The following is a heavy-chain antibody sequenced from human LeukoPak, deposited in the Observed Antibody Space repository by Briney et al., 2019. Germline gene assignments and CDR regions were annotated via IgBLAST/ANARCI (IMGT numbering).Heavy chain of an antibody. CDR2: ISSSSTTK. Sequence: QPGGSLRLSCAASGXSFSSCEMNWVRQAPGKGLEWVSYISSSSTTKLCADSVKGRFTISRDNSKNSLYLQMNSLSAEDTAVYYCARGGSTGYDYNAFDIWGQGTMVTVSS. CDR1: GXSFSSCE. CDR3: ARGGSTGYDYNAFDI. D-gene: IGHD3-16*01. V-gene: IGHV3-48*03. J-gene: IGHJ3*02.